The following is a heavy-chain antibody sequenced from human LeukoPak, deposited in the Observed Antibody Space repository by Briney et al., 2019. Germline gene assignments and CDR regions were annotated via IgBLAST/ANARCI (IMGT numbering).Heavy chain of an antibody. V-gene: IGHV1-2*02. CDR3: AKEGSGTYRNFDY. CDR2: INPYSGGT. J-gene: IGHJ4*02. CDR1: GYSFTGYY. Sequence: ASVKVSCKASGYSFTGYYMHWVRQAPGQGLEWMGWINPYSGGTNYAQKFQGRVSMTRDTSISTAYMELNRLRSDDTAVYYCAKEGSGTYRNFDYWGRGTLVTVSS. D-gene: IGHD1-26*01.